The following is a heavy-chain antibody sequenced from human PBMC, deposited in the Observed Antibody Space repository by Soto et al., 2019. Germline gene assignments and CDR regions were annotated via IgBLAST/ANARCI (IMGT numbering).Heavy chain of an antibody. CDR1: GFTFGVHS. V-gene: IGHV3-21*01. CDR3: ARGTADYYDSSGYFDY. D-gene: IGHD3-22*01. J-gene: IGHJ4*02. Sequence: GGSLRLSCAASGFTFGVHSMTWVRQAPGKGLEWVSSINTISSYIYYTDSVKGRFTVSRDNAKNSLYLQITSLRAEDTAVYYCARGTADYYDSSGYFDYWGQGALVTVSS. CDR2: INTISSYI.